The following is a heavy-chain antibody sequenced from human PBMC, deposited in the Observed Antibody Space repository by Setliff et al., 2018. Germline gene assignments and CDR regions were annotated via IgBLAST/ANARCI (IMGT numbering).Heavy chain of an antibody. Sequence: GGSLRLSCVTSGFTLSRFWMHWVRQVPGKGLVWVSRLHPNGITTRYADSVKGRFTIYRDMAENTLYLQMNNLRAEDTAVYYCARSPRPPTSLDYVDVWGDGTMVTVSS. CDR1: GFTLSRFW. CDR2: LHPNGITT. V-gene: IGHV3-74*01. J-gene: IGHJ6*03. CDR3: ARSPRPPTSLDYVDV. D-gene: IGHD2-2*01.